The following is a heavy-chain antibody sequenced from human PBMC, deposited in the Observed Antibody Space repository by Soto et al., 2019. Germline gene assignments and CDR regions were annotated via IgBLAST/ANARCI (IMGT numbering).Heavy chain of an antibody. V-gene: IGHV1-69*02. Sequence: QVQLVQSGAEVKKPGSSVKVSCKASGGTFSSYTISWVRQAPGQGLEWMGRIIPILGIANYAQKFQGRVTITADKSTSTAYMELSSLRSEDTAVSYCARGVYYGGNSFDYWGQGTLFTVSS. CDR2: IIPILGIA. J-gene: IGHJ4*02. D-gene: IGHD4-17*01. CDR1: GGTFSSYT. CDR3: ARGVYYGGNSFDY.